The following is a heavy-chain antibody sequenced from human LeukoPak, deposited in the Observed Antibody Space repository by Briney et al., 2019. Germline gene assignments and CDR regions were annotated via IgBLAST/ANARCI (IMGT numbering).Heavy chain of an antibody. CDR3: AKDGVSFNKRWDWFDP. D-gene: IGHD1-26*01. V-gene: IGHV3-74*01. CDR2: VNSDGGST. J-gene: IGHJ5*02. CDR1: GFTFSSDW. Sequence: GGSLRLSCAASGFTFSSDWMHWVRQGPGKGLVWVSRVNSDGGSTNYADSVKGRFTISRDNSKSTVSLQLNSLRAEDTAVYYCAKDGVSFNKRWDWFDPWGQGTLVTVSS.